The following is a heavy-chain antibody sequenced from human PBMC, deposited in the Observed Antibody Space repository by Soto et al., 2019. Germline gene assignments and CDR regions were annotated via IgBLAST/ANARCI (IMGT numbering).Heavy chain of an antibody. V-gene: IGHV4-59*01. Sequence: SETLSLTCTVSGGSISGYYWIWIRQPPGKGLEWIGYIYYSGSTKYNSSLKSRVTMSVDTSKNQFSLRLSSVTAADTAVYYCARDLGSGYDLAMDVWGQGTTVTVSS. CDR2: IYYSGST. CDR3: ARDLGSGYDLAMDV. D-gene: IGHD5-12*01. J-gene: IGHJ6*02. CDR1: GGSISGYY.